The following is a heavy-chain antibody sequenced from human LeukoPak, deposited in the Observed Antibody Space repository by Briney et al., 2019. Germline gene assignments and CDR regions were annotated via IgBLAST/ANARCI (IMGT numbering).Heavy chain of an antibody. Sequence: ASVKVSCKASGYTFTCYYMHWVRQAPGQGLEWMGWINPNSGGTNYAQKFQGRVTMTRDTSISTAYMELSRLRSDDTAVYYCARDLGYSSYMGLFDYWGQGTLVTVSS. J-gene: IGHJ4*02. CDR2: INPNSGGT. CDR3: ARDLGYSSYMGLFDY. V-gene: IGHV1-2*02. CDR1: GYTFTCYY. D-gene: IGHD5-18*01.